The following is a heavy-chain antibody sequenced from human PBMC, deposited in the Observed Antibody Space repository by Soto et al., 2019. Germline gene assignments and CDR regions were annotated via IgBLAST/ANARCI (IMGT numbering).Heavy chain of an antibody. V-gene: IGHV1-18*01. J-gene: IGHJ6*02. CDR3: ARALTGYGMDV. Sequence: QVQLVQSGVEVREPGASVKVSCKAVRYIFTNYGVSWVRQAPGQGFEWMGWITTYNGNTEYAQKFQGRVTMTTDASTSTAYMELGSLRSDDTAIYYCARALTGYGMDVWGQGTTVTVSS. CDR2: ITTYNGNT. CDR1: RYIFTNYG.